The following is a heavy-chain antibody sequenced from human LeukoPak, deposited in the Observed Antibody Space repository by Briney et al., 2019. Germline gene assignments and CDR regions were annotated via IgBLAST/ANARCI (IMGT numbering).Heavy chain of an antibody. CDR2: IRYDGSNK. D-gene: IGHD4-17*01. V-gene: IGHV3-30*02. CDR1: GFTFSSYG. CDR3: ASLYYGDYDY. Sequence: GGSLRLSCAASGFTFSSYGMHWVRQAPGKGLGWVAFIRYDGSNKYYADSVKGRFTSSRDNSKNTLYLQMNSLRAEDTAVYYCASLYYGDYDYWGQGTLVTVSS. J-gene: IGHJ4*02.